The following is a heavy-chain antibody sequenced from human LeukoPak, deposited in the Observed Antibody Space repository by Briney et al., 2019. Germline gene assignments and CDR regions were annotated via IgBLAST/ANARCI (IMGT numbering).Heavy chain of an antibody. Sequence: GGSLGLSCAASGFPFSSYSMTWVRQAPGKGLEWVANIKPDGTTKFYVDSVKGRFTIPRDNALNSLYLQMNSLRAEDTAVYYCAREVWQQQLVSGAFDIWGQGTMVTVSS. V-gene: IGHV3-7*01. CDR2: IKPDGTTK. CDR3: AREVWQQQLVSGAFDI. D-gene: IGHD6-13*01. J-gene: IGHJ3*02. CDR1: GFPFSSYS.